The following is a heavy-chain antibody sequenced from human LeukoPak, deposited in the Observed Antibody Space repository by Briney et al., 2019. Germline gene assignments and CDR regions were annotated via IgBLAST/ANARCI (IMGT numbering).Heavy chain of an antibody. CDR2: ISSSSSTI. V-gene: IGHV3-48*01. J-gene: IGHJ4*02. Sequence: PGGSLRLSCAASGFTFSSYSMNWVRQAPGKGLEWVSYISSSSSTIYYADSVKGRFTISRDNSKNTLYLQMNSLRAEDTAVYYCAKDSGYSGYSDLLDYWGQGTLVTVSS. CDR3: AKDSGYSGYSDLLDY. CDR1: GFTFSSYS. D-gene: IGHD3-22*01.